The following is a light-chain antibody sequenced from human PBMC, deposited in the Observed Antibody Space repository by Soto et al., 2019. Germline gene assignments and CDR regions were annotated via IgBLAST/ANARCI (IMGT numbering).Light chain of an antibody. CDR1: QSVSSSY. CDR3: QQYNNWPPWK. J-gene: IGKJ1*01. CDR2: GAS. V-gene: IGKV3-20*01. Sequence: IVLTHSPGTLSLSPGERATLSCRASQSVSSSYLAWYQQKPGQAPRLLIYGASSRATGIPDRFSGSGSGTDFTLTISRLEPEDFAVYYCQQYNNWPPWKFGQGTKVDIK.